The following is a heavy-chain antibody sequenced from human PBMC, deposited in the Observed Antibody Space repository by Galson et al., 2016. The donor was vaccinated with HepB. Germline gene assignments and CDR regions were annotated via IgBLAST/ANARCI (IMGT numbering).Heavy chain of an antibody. CDR2: IYSGGST. CDR3: ARNYGSGTYYYYYGMDV. CDR1: GFTVNSNY. D-gene: IGHD3-10*01. J-gene: IGHJ6*02. V-gene: IGHV3-53*01. Sequence: SLRLSCAASGFTVNSNYMSWVRQAPGKGLEWVSSIYSGGSTYYADAVQGRFTISRDNSNNTLYLQMNSLRAEDTAVYYCARNYGSGTYYYYYGMDVWGQGTTVTVSS.